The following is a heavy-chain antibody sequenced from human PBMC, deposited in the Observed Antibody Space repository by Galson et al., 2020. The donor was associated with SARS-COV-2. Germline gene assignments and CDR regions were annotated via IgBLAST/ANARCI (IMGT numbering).Heavy chain of an antibody. CDR2: IFYSGST. D-gene: IGHD3-22*01. V-gene: IGHV4-39*01. CDR1: GGSINNNNFY. Sequence: GSLRLSCTVSGGSINNNNFYWGWIRQPPGKGLEWIGSIFYSGSTYYNPSLKSRVTMFVDTSKNQFSLRLNSVTAADTAVYYCARDSSGNYYSAFDIWGQGTVVSVSS. J-gene: IGHJ3*02. CDR3: ARDSSGNYYSAFDI.